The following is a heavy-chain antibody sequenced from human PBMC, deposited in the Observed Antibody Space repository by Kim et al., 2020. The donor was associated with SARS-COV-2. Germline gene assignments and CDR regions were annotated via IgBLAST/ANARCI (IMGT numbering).Heavy chain of an antibody. CDR3: ARGRADSYGYYYYYGMDV. V-gene: IGHV4-34*01. J-gene: IGHJ6*02. D-gene: IGHD5-18*01. CDR1: GGSFSGYY. Sequence: SETLSLTCAVYGGSFSGYYWSWIRQPPGKGLEWIGEINHSGSTNYNPSRKSRVTISVDTSKNQFSLKLSSVTAADTAVYYCARGRADSYGYYYYYGMDVWRQGTTVTVSS. CDR2: INHSGST.